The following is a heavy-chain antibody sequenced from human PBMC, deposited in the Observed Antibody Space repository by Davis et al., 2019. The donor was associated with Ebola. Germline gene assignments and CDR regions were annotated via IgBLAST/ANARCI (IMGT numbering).Heavy chain of an antibody. Sequence: PSETLSLTCAVYGGSFSGYYWSWIRQPPGKGLEWIGEIHHSGSTNYNPSLKSRVTISVDTSKNQFSLKLSSVTAADTAVYYCARGGDWTLDYWGQGTLATVSS. D-gene: IGHD2-21*01. CDR1: GGSFSGYY. V-gene: IGHV4-34*01. J-gene: IGHJ4*02. CDR3: ARGGDWTLDY. CDR2: IHHSGST.